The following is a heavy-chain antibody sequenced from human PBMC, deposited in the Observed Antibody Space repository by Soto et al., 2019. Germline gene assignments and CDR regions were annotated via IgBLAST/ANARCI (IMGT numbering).Heavy chain of an antibody. D-gene: IGHD5-18*01. Sequence: GGSLRLSCAASGFTVSSNYMSWVRQAPGKGLEWVSVIYSGGSTYYADSVKGRFTISRDNSKNTLYLQMNSLRAEDTAVYYCARDRGYSYGYLFDYWGQGTLVTVSS. CDR1: GFTVSSNY. CDR3: ARDRGYSYGYLFDY. J-gene: IGHJ4*02. CDR2: IYSGGST. V-gene: IGHV3-53*01.